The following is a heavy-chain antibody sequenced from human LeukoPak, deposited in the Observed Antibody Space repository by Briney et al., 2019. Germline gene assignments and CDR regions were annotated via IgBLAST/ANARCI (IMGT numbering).Heavy chain of an antibody. Sequence: GSLRLSCAASGFTFNNAWMSWIRQPPGKGLEWIGEINHSGSTNYNPSLKSRVTISVDTSKNQFSLKLSSVTAADTAVYYCARGELYYYYYYGMDVWGQGTTVTVSS. CDR1: GFTFNNAW. D-gene: IGHD2-8*01. CDR2: INHSGST. V-gene: IGHV4-34*01. J-gene: IGHJ6*02. CDR3: ARGELYYYYYYGMDV.